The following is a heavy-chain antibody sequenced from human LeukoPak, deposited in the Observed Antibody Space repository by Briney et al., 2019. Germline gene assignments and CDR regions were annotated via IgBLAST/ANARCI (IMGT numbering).Heavy chain of an antibody. CDR1: GGSISSSRYY. V-gene: IGHV4-61*05. CDR2: IYYSGST. J-gene: IGHJ6*02. CDR3: ARGTTVTTPYYYYGMDV. D-gene: IGHD4-17*01. Sequence: SETLSLTCTVSGGSISSSRYYWGWIRQPPGKGLEWIGYIYYSGSTNYNPSLKSRVTISVDTSKNQFSLKLSSVTAADTAVYYCARGTTVTTPYYYYGMDVWGQGTTVTVSS.